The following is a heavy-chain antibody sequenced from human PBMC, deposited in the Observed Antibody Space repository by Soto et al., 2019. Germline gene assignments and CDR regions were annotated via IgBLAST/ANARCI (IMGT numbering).Heavy chain of an antibody. CDR1: GGSMSSNY. CDR3: ARGGSYGDFFDY. CDR2: MYYTGST. Sequence: PSETLSLTCTVSGGSMSSNYWTWIRQSPGEGRGWIGYMYYTGSTKYNPSLKSRATISLDTSKNPSSLRLTSVPSADTAVYYCARGGSYGDFFDYWGQGAQVTVSS. V-gene: IGHV4-59*01. J-gene: IGHJ4*02. D-gene: IGHD4-17*01.